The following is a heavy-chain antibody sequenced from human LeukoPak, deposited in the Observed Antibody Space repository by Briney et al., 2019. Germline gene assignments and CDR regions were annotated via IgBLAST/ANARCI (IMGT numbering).Heavy chain of an antibody. D-gene: IGHD6-19*01. Sequence: LRLSCAASGCTFDDYAAHWVREAPGKGLEWVSGISWNSGSIGYADSVKGRFTISRDNAKNSLYLQMNSLRAEDTAVYYCAILFTPRSGWYQEFDYWGQGTLVTVSS. CDR3: AILFTPRSGWYQEFDY. CDR2: ISWNSGSI. J-gene: IGHJ4*02. CDR1: GCTFDDYA. V-gene: IGHV3-9*01.